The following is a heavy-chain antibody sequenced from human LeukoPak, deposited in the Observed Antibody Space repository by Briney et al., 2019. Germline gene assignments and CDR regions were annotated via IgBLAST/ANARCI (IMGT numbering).Heavy chain of an antibody. CDR2: IYYTGST. CDR1: GGSISSHY. Sequence: PSETLSLTCTISGGSISSHYWSWVRQPPGKGLEWIGYIYYTGSTNYNPPLKGPVTVSIDTSKNQFSLNLSSVTAADTAVYYCARTSLLGWYFDLWGRGTPVTVSS. J-gene: IGHJ2*01. D-gene: IGHD2-15*01. V-gene: IGHV4-59*11. CDR3: ARTSLLGWYFDL.